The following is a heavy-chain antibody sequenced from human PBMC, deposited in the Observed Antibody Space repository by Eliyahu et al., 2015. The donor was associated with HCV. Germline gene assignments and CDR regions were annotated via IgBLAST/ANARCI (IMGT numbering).Heavy chain of an antibody. Sequence: EVQLLESGGDLVQPGGSLXLSCXAXGFTFRXEAMSWVRQAPGKGLEWLSAISSSGGGTFHADSVKGRFTISRDNSKDTLYLQMDSLRVDDTAVYFCAKLIDESSSGNYFDYWGQGTQVTVSS. V-gene: IGHV3-23*01. CDR3: AKLIDESSSGNYFDY. D-gene: IGHD6-6*01. CDR2: ISSSGGGT. J-gene: IGHJ4*02. CDR1: GFTFRXEA.